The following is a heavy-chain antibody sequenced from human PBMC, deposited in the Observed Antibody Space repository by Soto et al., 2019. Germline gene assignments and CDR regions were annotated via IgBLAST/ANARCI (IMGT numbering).Heavy chain of an antibody. V-gene: IGHV4-30-4*01. CDR3: ARLPPSYYDILTGYLLSQYYFDY. Sequence: LSLTCSVSGGSISSGYYYWSWIRQPPGKGLEWIGNIYYSGNTNYNPSLKSRVTMSVDTSKNQFSLKLSSVTAADTAVYYCARLPPSYYDILTGYLLSQYYFDYWDQGTLVTVSS. CDR2: IYYSGNT. CDR1: GGSISSGYYY. J-gene: IGHJ4*02. D-gene: IGHD3-9*01.